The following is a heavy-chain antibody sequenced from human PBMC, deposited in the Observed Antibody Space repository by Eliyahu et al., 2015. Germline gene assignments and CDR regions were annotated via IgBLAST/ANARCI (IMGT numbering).Heavy chain of an antibody. CDR1: GFSLXTSGMR. D-gene: IGHD1-26*01. CDR2: IDWDDDK. Sequence: QVTLKESGPALVKPTQTLTLTCTFSGFSLXTSGMRVSWIRQPPGKALEWLARIDWDDDKFYSTSLKTRLTISKDTSKNQVVLTMTNMDPVDTATYYCARQGALTHKFDYWGQGTLVTVSS. V-gene: IGHV2-70*04. J-gene: IGHJ4*02. CDR3: ARQGALTHKFDY.